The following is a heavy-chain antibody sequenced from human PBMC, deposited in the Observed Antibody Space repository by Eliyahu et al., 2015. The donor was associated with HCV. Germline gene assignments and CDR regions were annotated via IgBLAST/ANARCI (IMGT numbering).Heavy chain of an antibody. D-gene: IGHD7-27*01. J-gene: IGHJ4*02. CDR3: THKGWGSDFDY. CDR2: IYWTDDK. Sequence: QITLKESGPTLVKPTQTLTLTCSFXGFSLSTNAVGVGWIRQPPGKALEWLALIYWTDDKDYSPSLKSRLTITKDTSKNQVVLTMTNVDPVDTATYYCTHKGWGSDFDYWGQGTLVTVSS. V-gene: IGHV2-5*01. CDR1: GFSLSTNAVG.